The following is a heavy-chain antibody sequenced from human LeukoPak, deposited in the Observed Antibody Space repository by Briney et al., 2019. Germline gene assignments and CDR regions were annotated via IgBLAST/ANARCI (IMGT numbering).Heavy chain of an antibody. CDR3: ARGHYYDSSGYLRGAFDI. V-gene: IGHV4-34*01. CDR2: IKHSGST. Sequence: SETLSLTCTVSGGSISSDYWSWIRQPPGKGLEWIGEIKHSGSTNYNPSLKSRVTISVDTSKNQFSLKLSSVTAADTAVYYCARGHYYDSSGYLRGAFDIWGQGTMVTVSS. J-gene: IGHJ3*02. CDR1: GGSISSDY. D-gene: IGHD3-22*01.